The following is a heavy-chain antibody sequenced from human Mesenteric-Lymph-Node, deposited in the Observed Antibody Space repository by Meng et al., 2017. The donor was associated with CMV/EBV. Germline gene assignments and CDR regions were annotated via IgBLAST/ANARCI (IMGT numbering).Heavy chain of an antibody. CDR2: INPTSGGT. D-gene: IGHD6-13*01. Sequence: ASVKVSCKASGYTFTDYYMHWVRQAPGQGLEWMGWINPTSGGTNYAQKFQGRVTMTRDTSISTVHMELSRLRSDDTALYYCARDHRPYSSNNPVDYWGQGTLVTVSS. CDR3: ARDHRPYSSNNPVDY. V-gene: IGHV1-2*02. J-gene: IGHJ4*02. CDR1: GYTFTDYY.